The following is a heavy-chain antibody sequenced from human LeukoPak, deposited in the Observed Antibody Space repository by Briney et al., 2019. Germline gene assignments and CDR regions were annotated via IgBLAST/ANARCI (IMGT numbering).Heavy chain of an antibody. D-gene: IGHD6-19*01. CDR3: ARRGQWLVPDY. Sequence: SETLSLTCTVSGGSISSYYWSWIRQPPGKGLEWIGFIYYSGSTNYSPSLKSRVTISVDTSKNQFSLKLTSVTAADTAVYYCARRGQWLVPDYWGQGTLVTVSS. CDR1: GGSISSYY. V-gene: IGHV4-59*08. J-gene: IGHJ4*02. CDR2: IYYSGST.